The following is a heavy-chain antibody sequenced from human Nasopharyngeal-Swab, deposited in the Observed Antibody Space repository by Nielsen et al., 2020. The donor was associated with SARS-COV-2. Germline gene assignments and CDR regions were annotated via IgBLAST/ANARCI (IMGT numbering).Heavy chain of an antibody. D-gene: IGHD7-27*01. Sequence: SETLSLTCAVYGGSFSGYYWSWIRQLPGKGLEWIGEINHSGSTNYNPSLKSRVTISVDTSKNQFSLKLSSVTAADTAVYYCARHVDWGNYYYYGMDVWGQGTTVTVSS. CDR1: GGSFSGYY. CDR2: INHSGST. J-gene: IGHJ6*02. CDR3: ARHVDWGNYYYYGMDV. V-gene: IGHV4-34*01.